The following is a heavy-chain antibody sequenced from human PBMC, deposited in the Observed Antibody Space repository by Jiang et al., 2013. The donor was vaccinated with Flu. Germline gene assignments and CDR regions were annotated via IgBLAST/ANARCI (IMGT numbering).Heavy chain of an antibody. CDR1: GFSLSTSTVG. CDR3: AHRRGSGSYYNY. CDR2: IYWNDDK. Sequence: KPTQTLTLTCTFSGFSLSTSTVGVGWIRQPPGKALEWLALIYWNDDKRYSRSLNSRLTITKDTSKNQVVLTMTNMDPVDTATYYCAHRRGSGSYYNYWGQGTLVTVSS. D-gene: IGHD3-10*01. J-gene: IGHJ4*02. V-gene: IGHV2-5*01.